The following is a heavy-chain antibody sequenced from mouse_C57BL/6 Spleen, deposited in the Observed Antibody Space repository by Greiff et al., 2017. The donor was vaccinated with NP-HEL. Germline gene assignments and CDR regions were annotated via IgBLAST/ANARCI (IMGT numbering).Heavy chain of an antibody. CDR3: TREAQATLDY. CDR1: GYTFTDYE. D-gene: IGHD3-2*02. CDR2: IDPETGGT. Sequence: VQRVESGAELVRPGASVTLSCKASGYTFTDYEMHWVKQTPVHGLEWIGAIDPETGGTAYNQKFKGKAILTADKSSSTAYMALRSLTSEDSAVYYCTREAQATLDYWGQGTTLTVSS. J-gene: IGHJ2*01. V-gene: IGHV1-15*01.